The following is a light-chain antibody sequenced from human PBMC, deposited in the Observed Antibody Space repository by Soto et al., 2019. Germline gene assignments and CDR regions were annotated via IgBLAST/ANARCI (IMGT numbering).Light chain of an antibody. Sequence: DIQMTQSPSTLSASVGDRVTITCRASQNINSWLTWYQQKPVKAPKLLIYKASNLESGVPSRFSGSGSGTEFSLTISSLQADDFATYYCQQHNNYDFTFGGGTKVEIK. CDR3: QQHNNYDFT. CDR1: QNINSW. V-gene: IGKV1-5*03. CDR2: KAS. J-gene: IGKJ4*01.